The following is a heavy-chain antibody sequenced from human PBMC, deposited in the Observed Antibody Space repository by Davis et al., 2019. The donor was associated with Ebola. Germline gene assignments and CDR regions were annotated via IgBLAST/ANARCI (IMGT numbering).Heavy chain of an antibody. CDR3: ARYTWNNRVFDP. V-gene: IGHV6-1*01. D-gene: IGHD1/OR15-1a*01. Sequence: HSQTLSLTCDISGDSVSGNSGAWNWIRQSPSRGLEWLGRTYYNSKWYNDYAASVKSRITINPDTSKNQFSLQLNSVTPEDTAVYYCARYTWNNRVFDPWGQGTLVTVSS. CDR2: TYYNSKWYN. CDR1: GDSVSGNSGA. J-gene: IGHJ5*02.